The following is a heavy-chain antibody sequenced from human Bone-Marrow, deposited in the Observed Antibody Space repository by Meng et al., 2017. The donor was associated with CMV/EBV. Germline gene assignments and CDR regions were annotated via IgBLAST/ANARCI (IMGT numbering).Heavy chain of an antibody. CDR1: GFTFRSNS. J-gene: IGHJ4*02. V-gene: IGHV3-23*01. Sequence: GESLKISCVASGFTFRSNSMSWVRQAPGKGLEWVSSISGSGDSTYYIDSAKGRFTISRDNSKTSLYLQMNSRRVEDTAIYYCAKRSTALLSWGQGNLVTVSS. D-gene: IGHD5-18*01. CDR3: AKRSTALLS. CDR2: ISGSGDST.